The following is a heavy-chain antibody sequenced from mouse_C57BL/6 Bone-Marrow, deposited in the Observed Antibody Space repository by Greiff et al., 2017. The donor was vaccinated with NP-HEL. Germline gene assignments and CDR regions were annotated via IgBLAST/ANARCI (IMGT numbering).Heavy chain of an antibody. J-gene: IGHJ3*01. Sequence: DVKLVESGGGLVKPGGSLKLSCAASGFTFSSYAMSWVRQTPEKRLEWVATISDGGSYTYYPDNVKGRFTISRDNAKNNLYLQMSHLKSEDTAMYYCARVGYYDYEGTGAWFAYWGQGTLVTVSA. CDR2: ISDGGSYT. CDR3: ARVGYYDYEGTGAWFAY. V-gene: IGHV5-4*03. D-gene: IGHD2-4*01. CDR1: GFTFSSYA.